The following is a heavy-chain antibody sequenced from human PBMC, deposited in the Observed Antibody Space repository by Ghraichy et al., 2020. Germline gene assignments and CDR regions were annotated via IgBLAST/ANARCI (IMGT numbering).Heavy chain of an antibody. CDR3: TRQTYSNYVDDVPLGDDY. J-gene: IGHJ4*02. Sequence: GGSLRLSCAASGFTFSGSAMHWVRQASGKGLEWVGRIRSKGNNYATLYAASLKGRFTISRDDSKNTAYLQMNSLKTEDTAVYYCTRQTYSNYVDDVPLGDDYWGQGTLVTVSS. CDR2: IRSKGNNYAT. V-gene: IGHV3-73*01. CDR1: GFTFSGSA. D-gene: IGHD4-11*01.